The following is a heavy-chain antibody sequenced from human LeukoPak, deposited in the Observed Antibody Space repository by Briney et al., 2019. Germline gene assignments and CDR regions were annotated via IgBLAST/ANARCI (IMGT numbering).Heavy chain of an antibody. Sequence: GESLKISCKGSGYSFTSYWIGWVRQMPGKGLEWMGIIYPGDSDTRYSPSFQGQVTISADKSISAAYLQWSSLKASDTGMYYCARQRKTYCYGSGSYTSNWFDPWGQGTLVTVSS. CDR1: GYSFTSYW. J-gene: IGHJ5*02. CDR2: IYPGDSDT. CDR3: ARQRKTYCYGSGSYTSNWFDP. D-gene: IGHD3-10*01. V-gene: IGHV5-51*01.